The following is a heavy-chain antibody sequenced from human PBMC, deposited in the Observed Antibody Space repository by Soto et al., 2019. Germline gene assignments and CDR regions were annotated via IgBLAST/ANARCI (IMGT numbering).Heavy chain of an antibody. CDR1: GGTFSSYA. V-gene: IGHV1-69*12. D-gene: IGHD3-10*01. Sequence: QVQLVQSGAEVKKPGSSVKVSCKASGGTFSSYAISWVRQAPGQGLEWMGGIIPIFGTADYAQKFQGRVTLTADESTSTAYMELSSLRSEDPAVYYCASIRANTYYSGMDVWGQGTTVTVSS. J-gene: IGHJ6*02. CDR3: ASIRANTYYSGMDV. CDR2: IIPIFGTA.